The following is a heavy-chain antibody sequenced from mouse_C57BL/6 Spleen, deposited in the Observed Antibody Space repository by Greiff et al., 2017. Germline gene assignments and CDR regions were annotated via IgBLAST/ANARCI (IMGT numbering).Heavy chain of an antibody. CDR2: FYPGGGRI. J-gene: IGHJ3*01. V-gene: IGHV1-62-2*01. Sequence: VQLQQSGAELVKPGASVKLSCKASGYTFTEYTIPWVKQRSGQGLEWIGWFYPGGGRIKYNEKFKDKATLTADKSSRTVYMELSRVTSEDSAVYCCARHEELGLFADWGQGTLVTVSA. D-gene: IGHD4-1*01. CDR1: GYTFTEYT. CDR3: ARHEELGLFAD.